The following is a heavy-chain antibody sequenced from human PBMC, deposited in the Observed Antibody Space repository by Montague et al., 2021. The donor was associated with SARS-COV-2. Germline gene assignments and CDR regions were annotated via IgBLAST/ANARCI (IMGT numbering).Heavy chain of an antibody. Sequence: VKPTQTLALTCTFSGFSLSNSGVGVGWIRQPPGKALEWLALVYWDGDKRYSPSLKSRLSITTDTSKNQVVLAMTNMDPVDTATYYCARMGVVTALDYWGQGTLATVSS. CDR2: VYWDGDK. D-gene: IGHD2-21*02. V-gene: IGHV2-5*02. J-gene: IGHJ4*02. CDR3: ARMGVVTALDY. CDR1: GFSLSNSGVG.